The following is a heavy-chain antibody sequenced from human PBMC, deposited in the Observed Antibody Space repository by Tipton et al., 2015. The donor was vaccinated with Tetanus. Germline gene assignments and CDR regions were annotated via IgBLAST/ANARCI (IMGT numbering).Heavy chain of an antibody. Sequence: TLSLTCNVSGALITTGGYSWGWIRQPPGQGLEWLGCIYQTDSTYYNPSVRSRLTLSLRRSKNQVSLKLSSVTAADTAVYYCASRDREQGKFDYWGQGTLVTVSS. CDR1: GALITTGGYS. CDR2: IYQTDST. CDR3: ASRDREQGKFDY. D-gene: IGHD7-27*01. V-gene: IGHV4-30-2*01. J-gene: IGHJ4*02.